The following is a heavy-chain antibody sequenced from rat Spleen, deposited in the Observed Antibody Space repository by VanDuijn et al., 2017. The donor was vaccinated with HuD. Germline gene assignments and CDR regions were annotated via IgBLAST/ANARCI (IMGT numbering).Heavy chain of an antibody. V-gene: IGHV5-31*01. CDR2: ITNTGGST. D-gene: IGHD1-6*01. CDR3: ARGGFFRH. J-gene: IGHJ2*01. CDR1: GFSLTSYS. Sequence: VQLKESGPGLVQPSQTLSLTCTVAGFSLTSYSVNWVRQPPGKGLEWIASITNTGGSTYYPDSVKGRFTISRDTAQNNLYLQMNSLRSEDTATYYCARGGFFRHWGQGVMVTVSS.